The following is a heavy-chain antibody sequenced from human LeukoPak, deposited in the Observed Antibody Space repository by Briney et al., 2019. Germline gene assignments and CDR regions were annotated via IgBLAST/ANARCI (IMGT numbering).Heavy chain of an antibody. V-gene: IGHV4-4*07. CDR2: TYTSGST. J-gene: IGHJ6*02. Sequence: PSETLSLTCTVSGGSISSYYWSWIRQPAGKGLEWIGRTYTSGSTNYNPSLKSRVTMSVDTSKNQFSLKLSSVTAADTAVYYCARDLIDIVVVPAARTYYYYGMDVWGQGTTVTVSS. D-gene: IGHD2-2*01. CDR3: ARDLIDIVVVPAARTYYYYGMDV. CDR1: GGSISSYY.